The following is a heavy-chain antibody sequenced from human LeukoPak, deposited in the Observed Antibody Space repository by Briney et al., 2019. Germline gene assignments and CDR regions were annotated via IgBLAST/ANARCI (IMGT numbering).Heavy chain of an antibody. J-gene: IGHJ4*02. CDR3: ASQFWWAAVAGTTLDY. D-gene: IGHD6-19*01. CDR2: IKEDGSEK. V-gene: IGHV3-7*05. CDR1: GFTFSSYW. Sequence: GGSLRLSCAPSGFTFSSYWMSWVRQAPGGGLEWVANIKEDGSEKYYVDSVKGRFTISRDNAKISLYLQMNSLRAEDTAVYYCASQFWWAAVAGTTLDYWGQGTLVTVSS.